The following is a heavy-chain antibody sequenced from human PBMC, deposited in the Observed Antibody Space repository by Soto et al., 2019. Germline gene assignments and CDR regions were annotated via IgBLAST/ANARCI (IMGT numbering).Heavy chain of an antibody. J-gene: IGHJ4*02. CDR3: ARRDSGGFYRFFDS. Sequence: SVKVSCKASGGSLSTNPISWVLQAPGQGLEWMGGTGSGTGPGNHAQKFQGRLTVTADKSTSTVYMELTNLSSEDTAVYYCARRDSGGFYRFFDSWGQGTLVTVSS. CDR1: GGSLSTNP. V-gene: IGHV1-69*06. D-gene: IGHD2-15*01. CDR2: TGSGTGPG.